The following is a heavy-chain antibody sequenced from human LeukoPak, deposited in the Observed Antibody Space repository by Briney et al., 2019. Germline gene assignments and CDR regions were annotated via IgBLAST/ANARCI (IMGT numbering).Heavy chain of an antibody. CDR1: GFTFSSYG. Sequence: GGSLRLSCAASGFTFSSYGMHWVRQAPGKGLEWVAVISYDGSNKYYADSVKGRFTISRDNSKNTLYLQMNSLRAEDTAVYYCAKDDMITFRGAIPRYWGQGTLVTVSS. CDR3: AKDDMITFRGAIPRY. CDR2: ISYDGSNK. J-gene: IGHJ4*02. D-gene: IGHD3-16*01. V-gene: IGHV3-30*18.